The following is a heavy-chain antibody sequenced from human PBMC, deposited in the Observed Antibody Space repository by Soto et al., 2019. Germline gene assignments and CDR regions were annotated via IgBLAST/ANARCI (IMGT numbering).Heavy chain of an antibody. CDR1: GFTFSSYG. CDR3: AKDLAAAILQQDYYYYYGMDV. V-gene: IGHV3-30*18. D-gene: IGHD2-21*02. J-gene: IGHJ6*02. CDR2: ISYDGSNK. Sequence: GGSLRLSCAASGFTFSSYGMHWVRQAPGKGLEWVAVISYDGSNKYYADSVKGRFTISRDNSKNTLYLQMNSLRAEDTAVYYCAKDLAAAILQQDYYYYYGMDVWGQGTTVTVSS.